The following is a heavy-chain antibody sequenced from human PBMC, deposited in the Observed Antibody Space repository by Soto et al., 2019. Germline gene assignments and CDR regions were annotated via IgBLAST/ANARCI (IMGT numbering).Heavy chain of an antibody. Sequence: SVKVSCKASGGTFSSYAISWVRQAPGEGLEWMGGIIPIFGTANYAQKFQGRVTITADESTSTAYMELSSLRSEDTAVYYCASSPYYYDSSGYHPGWGQGTLVTVSS. CDR1: GGTFSSYA. D-gene: IGHD3-22*01. CDR3: ASSPYYYDSSGYHPG. J-gene: IGHJ4*02. V-gene: IGHV1-69*13. CDR2: IIPIFGTA.